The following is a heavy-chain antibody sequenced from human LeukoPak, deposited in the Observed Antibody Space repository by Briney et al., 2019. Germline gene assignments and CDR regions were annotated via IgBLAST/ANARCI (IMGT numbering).Heavy chain of an antibody. Sequence: SETLSLTCGVSGGSISSTNWWTWVRQPPGEGLEWIGEVHLSGRTNYDPSLESRVTMSVDMSENHISLKLTSVTAADTAVYYCAREGGPYRPLDYSGQGTLVTVSS. CDR2: VHLSGRT. CDR3: AREGGPYRPLDY. J-gene: IGHJ4*02. CDR1: GGSISSTNW. V-gene: IGHV4-4*02.